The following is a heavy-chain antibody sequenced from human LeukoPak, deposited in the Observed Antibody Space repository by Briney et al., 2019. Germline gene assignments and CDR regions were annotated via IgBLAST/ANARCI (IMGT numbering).Heavy chain of an antibody. Sequence: GGSLRLSCAAAALTSSSYSMNCVRRAPGGGVGWVSYFSSSSSTIYYAHSVKGRFTITRDNPKNSLYLQMNSLRADDTAVYYCARSKYQLLPGQFDYWGQGTLVTVSS. V-gene: IGHV3-48*04. J-gene: IGHJ4*02. CDR2: FSSSSSTI. CDR3: ARSKYQLLPGQFDY. CDR1: ALTSSSYS. D-gene: IGHD2-2*01.